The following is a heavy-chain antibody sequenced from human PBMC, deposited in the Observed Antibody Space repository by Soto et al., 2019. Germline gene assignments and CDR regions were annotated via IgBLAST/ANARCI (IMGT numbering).Heavy chain of an antibody. Sequence: QVTLKESGLVLVKPTETLTLPCTVSGFSLSNARMGVSWIRQPPGKALEWLAHIFSNDDKSYSTSLKSRLTISKDTSQSQVVLTMTNMDPVDTATYYCAAELRYAFDIWGQGTMVTVSS. J-gene: IGHJ3*02. V-gene: IGHV2-26*01. CDR1: GFSLSNARMG. CDR3: AAELRYAFDI. D-gene: IGHD1-7*01. CDR2: IFSNDDK.